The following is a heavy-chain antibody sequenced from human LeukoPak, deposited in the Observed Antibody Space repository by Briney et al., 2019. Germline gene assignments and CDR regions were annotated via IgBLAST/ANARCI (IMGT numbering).Heavy chain of an antibody. J-gene: IGHJ1*01. V-gene: IGHV1-69*04. CDR1: GGTFSSYA. CDR3: ATGLHYYDSSGLKEYFQH. Sequence: GASVKVSCKASGGTFSSYAISWVRQAPGQGLEWMGRIIPIFGIANYAQKFQGRVTTTADKSTSTAYMELSSLRSEDTAVYYCATGLHYYDSSGLKEYFQHWGQGTLVTVSS. CDR2: IIPIFGIA. D-gene: IGHD3-22*01.